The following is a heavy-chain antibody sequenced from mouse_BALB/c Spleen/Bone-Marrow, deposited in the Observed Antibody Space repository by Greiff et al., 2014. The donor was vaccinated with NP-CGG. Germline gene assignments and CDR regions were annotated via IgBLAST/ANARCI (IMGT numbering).Heavy chain of an antibody. D-gene: IGHD1-2*01. CDR2: ISDGGSYT. J-gene: IGHJ4*01. CDR3: ARDRRITTATYAMDY. V-gene: IGHV5-4*02. CDR1: GFTFSDYY. Sequence: VQLQQSGGGLVKPGGSLKLSCAASGFTFSDYYMYWVRQTPEKRLEWVATISDGGSYTYYPDSVKGRFTISRDNAKNNLYLQTSSLKSEDTAMYYCARDRRITTATYAMDYWGQGTSVTVSS.